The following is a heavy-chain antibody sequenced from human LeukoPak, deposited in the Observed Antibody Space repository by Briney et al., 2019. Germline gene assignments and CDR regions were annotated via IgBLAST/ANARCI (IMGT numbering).Heavy chain of an antibody. CDR3: AREGGSYSVGAFDI. CDR2: ISSSSSYI. Sequence: PGGSLRLPCAASGFTFSSYSMNWVRQAPGKGLEWVSSISSSSSYIYYADSVKGRFTISRDNAKNSLYLQMNSLRAEDTAVYYCAREGGSYSVGAFDIWGQGTMVTVSS. V-gene: IGHV3-21*01. J-gene: IGHJ3*02. D-gene: IGHD1-26*01. CDR1: GFTFSSYS.